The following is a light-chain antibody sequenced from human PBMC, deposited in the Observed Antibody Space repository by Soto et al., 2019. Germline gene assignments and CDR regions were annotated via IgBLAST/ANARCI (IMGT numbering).Light chain of an antibody. CDR2: DNS. Sequence: QTLRTQPPSVSGAPGQRGTISGTGSTSNIGAGYDGRWYQQLPARAPQLLTYDNSNPPSGVPDRFSGSKSGTSASLTITGLQAEDEAAYYCQCYDSSLNVHYVFGTGTKVPVL. J-gene: IGLJ1*01. V-gene: IGLV1-40*01. CDR1: TSNIGAGYD. CDR3: QCYDSSLNVHYV.